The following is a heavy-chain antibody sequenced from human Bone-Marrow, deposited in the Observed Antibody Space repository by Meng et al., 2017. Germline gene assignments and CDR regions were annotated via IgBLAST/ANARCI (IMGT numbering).Heavy chain of an antibody. CDR1: GFTFSDYY. J-gene: IGHJ4*02. V-gene: IGHV3-11*04. D-gene: IGHD4-17*01. Sequence: GESLKISCAASGFTFSDYYMSWIRQAPGKGLEWVSYISSSGSTIYYADSVKGRFTISRDNAKNSLYLQMNSLRAEDTAVYYCARDPPGGVTTSFGSQGDYWGQGTLVTGSS. CDR3: ARDPPGGVTTSFGSQGDY. CDR2: ISSSGSTI.